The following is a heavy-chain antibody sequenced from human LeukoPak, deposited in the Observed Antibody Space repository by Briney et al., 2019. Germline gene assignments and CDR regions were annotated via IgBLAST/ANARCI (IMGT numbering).Heavy chain of an antibody. V-gene: IGHV4-34*01. CDR2: INHSGST. CDR3: ARTSLLWFGELLYSPAEYFQH. Sequence: PSETLSLTCAVYDGSFGGYYWSWIRQPPGKGLEWIGEINHSGSTNYNPSLKSRVTISVDTSKNQFSLKLSSVTAADTAVYYCARTSLLWFGELLYSPAEYFQHWGQGTLVTVSS. J-gene: IGHJ1*01. CDR1: DGSFGGYY. D-gene: IGHD3-10*01.